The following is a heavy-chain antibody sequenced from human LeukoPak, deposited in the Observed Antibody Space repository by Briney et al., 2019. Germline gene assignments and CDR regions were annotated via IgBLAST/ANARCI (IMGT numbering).Heavy chain of an antibody. Sequence: GGSLRLSCAASRFTFNSYAVSWVRQAPGKGLEWVSVIGGSNGITFYVGSVKGRFTISRDNSKDTLYLQMSSLRAEDTAVYYCARDGFGTGSNWGQGTLVTVSS. V-gene: IGHV3-23*01. CDR1: RFTFNSYA. CDR2: IGGSNGIT. D-gene: IGHD3-16*01. J-gene: IGHJ4*02. CDR3: ARDGFGTGSN.